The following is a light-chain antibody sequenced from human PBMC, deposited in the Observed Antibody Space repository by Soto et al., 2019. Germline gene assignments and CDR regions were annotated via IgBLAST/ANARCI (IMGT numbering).Light chain of an antibody. J-gene: IGKJ1*01. CDR3: QKYNSPPRT. Sequence: DIQMTQSPSSLSASVGDRVTITCRASQGIGKYLAWYQQKPGKVPKLLIYAASTLQSGVPSRFSGRGSETDFTLTISSLQPEDFATYYCQKYNSPPRTFGQGTKVDIK. CDR1: QGIGKY. V-gene: IGKV1-27*01. CDR2: AAS.